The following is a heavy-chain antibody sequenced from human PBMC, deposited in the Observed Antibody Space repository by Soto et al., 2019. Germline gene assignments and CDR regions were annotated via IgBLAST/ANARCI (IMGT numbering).Heavy chain of an antibody. V-gene: IGHV3-21*01. CDR3: VKDEGIEAMDV. D-gene: IGHD3-3*02. CDR1: GFTFSRNT. J-gene: IGHJ6*02. CDR2: ITSSGSYV. Sequence: GGSLRLSCVTSGFTFSRNTMNWVRQAPGKGLEWVASITSSGSYVYYADSVKGRFSASRDNAKNSLSLQMDSLRPDDTAIYFCVKDEGIEAMDVWGQGTTVTV.